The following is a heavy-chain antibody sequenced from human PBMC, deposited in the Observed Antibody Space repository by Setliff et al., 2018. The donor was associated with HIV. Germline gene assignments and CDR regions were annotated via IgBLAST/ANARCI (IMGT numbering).Heavy chain of an antibody. CDR1: GGPFTSSS. V-gene: IGHV1-69*02. CDR3: ARGWHDSSDWLDY. D-gene: IGHD3-22*01. J-gene: IGHJ4*02. Sequence: SVKVSCKASGGPFTSSSIGWVRQAPGQGLEWMGRIIPILGVPRYAQKFQGRVTITADNAKNSLFLQMNSLRAEDTAVYYCARGWHDSSDWLDYWGQGTLVTVSS. CDR2: IIPILGVP.